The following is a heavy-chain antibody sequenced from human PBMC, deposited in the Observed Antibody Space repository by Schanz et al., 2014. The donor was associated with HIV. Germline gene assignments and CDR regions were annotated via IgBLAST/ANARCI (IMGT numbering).Heavy chain of an antibody. Sequence: VQLVESGGGVVQPGRSLRLSCAASGFTFSSFGMHWVRQAPGKGLEWVANIKADGSEKYYVDAVKGRFTISRDNAKNTLYLQMNSLRDEDTAVYYCARRSSDGGYYDNWGQGTLVTVSS. J-gene: IGHJ4*02. V-gene: IGHV3-7*01. D-gene: IGHD2-15*01. CDR1: GFTFSSFG. CDR3: ARRSSDGGYYDN. CDR2: IKADGSEK.